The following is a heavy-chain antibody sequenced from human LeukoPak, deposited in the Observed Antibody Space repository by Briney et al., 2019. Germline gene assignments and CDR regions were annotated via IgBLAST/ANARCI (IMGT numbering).Heavy chain of an antibody. CDR2: IWYDGSNK. Sequence: GRSLRLSCAASGFTFSSYGMHWVRQAPGKGLEWVAVIWYDGSNKYYADSVKGRFTISRDNSKNTLYLQMNSLRAEDTAVYYCARDQWVYRRLLLHPALDYVCQGTITTVSS. V-gene: IGHV3-33*01. D-gene: IGHD3-22*01. CDR1: GFTFSSYG. CDR3: ARDQWVYRRLLLHPALDY. J-gene: IGHJ4*02.